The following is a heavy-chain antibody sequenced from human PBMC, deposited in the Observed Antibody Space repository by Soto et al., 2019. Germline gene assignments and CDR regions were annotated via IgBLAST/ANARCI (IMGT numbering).Heavy chain of an antibody. Sequence: QVQLVQSGAEVKKPGASVKVSCKTSGYTFTGYYIHWIRQAPGQGLEWMGWINPNSGDTNYSQDFQGRVTMTSDTSFTTAYVELTRLRSDDTAVYYRARREQWLENFDYWGQGTLVTVSS. J-gene: IGHJ4*02. CDR2: INPNSGDT. V-gene: IGHV1-2*02. CDR1: GYTFTGYY. D-gene: IGHD6-19*01. CDR3: ARREQWLENFDY.